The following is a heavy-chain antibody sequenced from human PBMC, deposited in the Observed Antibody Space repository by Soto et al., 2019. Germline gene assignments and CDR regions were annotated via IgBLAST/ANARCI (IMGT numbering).Heavy chain of an antibody. CDR2: IYSGGST. V-gene: IGHV3-66*01. J-gene: IGHJ4*02. D-gene: IGHD3-22*01. CDR3: VKGEYYYDSSGYYPFDY. Sequence: GSVRLSCAAAGVTVSSNYMSWVRQAPGKGLEWVSVIYSGGSTYYADSVKGRFTISRDNSKNTQYLQMSSLRADDTALYYCVKGEYYYDSSGYYPFDYWGQGTLVTVSS. CDR1: GVTVSSNY.